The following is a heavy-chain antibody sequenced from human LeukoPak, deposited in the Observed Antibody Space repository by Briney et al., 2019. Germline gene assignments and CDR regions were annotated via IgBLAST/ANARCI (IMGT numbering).Heavy chain of an antibody. J-gene: IGHJ5*02. V-gene: IGHV3-30*18. D-gene: IGHD6-13*01. CDR3: AKDVHGIAAAGGWFDP. CDR2: ISYDGSNK. CDR1: GFTFSSYG. Sequence: GGSLRLSCAASGFTFSSYGMHWVRQAPGKGLEWVAVISYDGSNKYYADSVKGRFTISRDNSKNTLYLQMNSLRAEDTAVYYCAKDVHGIAAAGGWFDPWGQGTLVTVSS.